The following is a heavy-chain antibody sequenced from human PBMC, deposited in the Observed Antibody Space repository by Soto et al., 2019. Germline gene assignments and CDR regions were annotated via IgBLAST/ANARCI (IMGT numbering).Heavy chain of an antibody. CDR3: ARDPEYEKTSYYYYGMDV. CDR2: ISAYNGNT. J-gene: IGHJ6*02. Sequence: VASVKVSCKASGYTFTSYGISWVRQAPGQGLEWMGWISAYNGNTNYAQKLQGRVTMTTDTSTSTAYMELRSLRSDDTAVYYCARDPEYEKTSYYYYGMDVWGQGTTVTVSS. D-gene: IGHD3-16*01. V-gene: IGHV1-18*01. CDR1: GYTFTSYG.